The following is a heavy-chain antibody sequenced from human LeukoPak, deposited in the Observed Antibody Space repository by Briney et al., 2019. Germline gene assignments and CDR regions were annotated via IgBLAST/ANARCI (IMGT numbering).Heavy chain of an antibody. Sequence: ASVKVSCKASGYTFTSNFIHWVRQAPGQGLEWMGMIYTRDGSTSYAQKFQGRVTVTRDTSTSTVHMELSGLRSEDTAVYYCARDQEGFDYWGQGTLVTVSS. V-gene: IGHV1-46*01. CDR1: GYTFTSNF. CDR2: IYTRDGST. CDR3: ARDQEGFDY. J-gene: IGHJ4*02.